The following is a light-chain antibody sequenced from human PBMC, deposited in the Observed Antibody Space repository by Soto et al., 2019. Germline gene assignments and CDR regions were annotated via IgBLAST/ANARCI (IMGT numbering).Light chain of an antibody. V-gene: IGKV3-15*01. CDR3: QQRSNWPLT. CDR2: GAS. CDR1: QSISSN. Sequence: EIVMTQSPATLSVSPGERATLSCRASQSISSNLAWYQQKPGQAPRLLIYGASTRATGIPATFSGSGSGTEFTLTISSLEPEDFAVYYCQQRSNWPLTFGGGTKVEIK. J-gene: IGKJ4*01.